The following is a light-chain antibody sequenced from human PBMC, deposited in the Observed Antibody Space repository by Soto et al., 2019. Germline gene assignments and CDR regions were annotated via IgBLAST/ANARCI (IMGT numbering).Light chain of an antibody. J-gene: IGLJ3*02. Sequence: QSALTQPPYASGSLGQSVTISCTGTRSDVGAYNYVSWYQQHAGKAPKLVIYEVTKRPSGVPDRFSGSKSANTASLTVSGLQAEDEADYYCSSFASSNTWVFGGGTKVTVL. V-gene: IGLV2-8*01. CDR2: EVT. CDR3: SSFASSNTWV. CDR1: RSDVGAYNY.